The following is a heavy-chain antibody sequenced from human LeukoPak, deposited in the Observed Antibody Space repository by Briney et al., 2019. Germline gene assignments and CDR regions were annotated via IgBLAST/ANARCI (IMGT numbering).Heavy chain of an antibody. CDR2: ISSSGSTI. J-gene: IGHJ6*03. V-gene: IGHV3-48*04. Sequence: GGSLRLPCAGSGFTFSTYNMNWVRQAPGKGLEWVSYISSSGSTIYYADSVKGRFTISRDNAKNSLYLQMNSLRAEDTALYYCARDLGPGYYYYMDVWGKGTTVTVSS. D-gene: IGHD7-27*01. CDR1: GFTFSTYN. CDR3: ARDLGPGYYYYMDV.